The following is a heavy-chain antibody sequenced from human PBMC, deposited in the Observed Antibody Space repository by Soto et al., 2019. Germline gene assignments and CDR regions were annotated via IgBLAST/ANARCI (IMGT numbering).Heavy chain of an antibody. CDR3: GKKWGVGETTPFYFDY. J-gene: IGHJ4*02. D-gene: IGHD1-26*01. CDR1: GFTFSGFG. V-gene: IGHV3-23*01. CDR2: ISGSGSCT. Sequence: PGGSLRLSGVASGFTFSGFGRSWVRHVPGKGLEWGSGISGSGSCTYNAESVKGGFSMSRDQAKNRLSLQMTSLRVDHMSCYDLGKKWGVGETTPFYFDYWGQGTLVTVS.